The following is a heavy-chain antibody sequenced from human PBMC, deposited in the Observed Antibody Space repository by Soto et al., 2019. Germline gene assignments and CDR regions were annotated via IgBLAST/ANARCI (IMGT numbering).Heavy chain of an antibody. CDR3: ARDTGNIVVVPAAMQLDY. J-gene: IGHJ4*02. CDR2: IWYDGSNK. D-gene: IGHD2-2*01. Sequence: GGSPRLSCAASGFTFSSYGMHWVRQAPGKGLEWVAVIWYDGSNKYYADSVKGRFTISRDNSKNTLYLQMNSLRAEDTAVYYCARDTGNIVVVPAAMQLDYWGQGTLVTVSS. CDR1: GFTFSSYG. V-gene: IGHV3-33*08.